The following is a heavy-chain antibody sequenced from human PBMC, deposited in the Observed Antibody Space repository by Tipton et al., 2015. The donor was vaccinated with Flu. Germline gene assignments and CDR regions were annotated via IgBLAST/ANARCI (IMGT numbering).Heavy chain of an antibody. V-gene: IGHV4-4*07. CDR3: ARGPPGPSIRAYYFDI. D-gene: IGHD2-21*01. J-gene: IGHJ4*02. CDR1: GGSLSSFY. CDR2: IYTSGNT. Sequence: TLSLTCTVSGGSLSSFYWSWIRQPAGKGLEWIGRIYTSGNTNYNPSLKSRLTMSVDASKKQFSLKLRSVTAADTAVYYCARGPPGPSIRAYYFDIWGQGALVTVSS.